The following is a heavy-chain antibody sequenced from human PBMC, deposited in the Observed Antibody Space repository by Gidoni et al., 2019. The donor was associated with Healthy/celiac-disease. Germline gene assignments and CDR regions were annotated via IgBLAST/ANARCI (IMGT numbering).Heavy chain of an antibody. J-gene: IGHJ4*02. D-gene: IGHD3-10*01. CDR3: ARGYYGSGSYYTSGYFDY. V-gene: IGHV3-33*01. Sequence: QVQLVESGGGVVQPGRSLRLSCAASGFPFSSYGMHWVRQAPGKGLEGVAVIWYDGSNKYYADSVKGRFTISRDNSKNTLYLQMNSLRAEDTAVYYCARGYYGSGSYYTSGYFDYWGQGTLVTVSS. CDR1: GFPFSSYG. CDR2: IWYDGSNK.